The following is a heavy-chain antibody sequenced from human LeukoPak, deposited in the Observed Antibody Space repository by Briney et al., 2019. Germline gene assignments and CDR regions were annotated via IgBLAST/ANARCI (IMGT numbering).Heavy chain of an antibody. CDR1: RYSFTSYW. Sequence: GESLKISCKGSRYSFTSYWIGWVRQMPGKGLEWMGVIYPGDSDTRYSPSFQGQVTISADKSISTAYLQWSSLKASDTAMYYCARRFCSSTSCYNGYYGMDVWGQGTTVTVSS. V-gene: IGHV5-51*01. J-gene: IGHJ6*02. CDR2: IYPGDSDT. D-gene: IGHD2-2*02. CDR3: ARRFCSSTSCYNGYYGMDV.